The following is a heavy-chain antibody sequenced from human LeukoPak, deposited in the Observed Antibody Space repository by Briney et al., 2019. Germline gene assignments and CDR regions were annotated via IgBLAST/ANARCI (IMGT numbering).Heavy chain of an antibody. V-gene: IGHV1-69*04. J-gene: IGHJ4*02. CDR2: IIPILGIA. CDR1: GYTFDSYG. CDR3: ARAGFDVAARYDY. Sequence: SVKVSCKASGYTFDSYGFSWVRQAPGQGLEWMGRIIPILGIANYAQKFQGRVTITADKSTSTAYMELSSLRSEDTAVYYCARAGFDVAARYDYLGQGTPVTVAS. D-gene: IGHD6-6*01.